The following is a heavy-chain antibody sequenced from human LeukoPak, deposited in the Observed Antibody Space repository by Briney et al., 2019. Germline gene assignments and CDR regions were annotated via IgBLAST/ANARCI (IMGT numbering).Heavy chain of an antibody. Sequence: SVTLSVTCAVYGGSFSGYYLSWIRQPPGKGLEWIGEINHSGSTNYNPPLKSRVTISVDTSKNQFSLKLSSVTAADTGVYFCARGARLYFYGSSGFFDYWGQGTLVTVSS. J-gene: IGHJ4*02. D-gene: IGHD3-22*01. V-gene: IGHV4-34*01. CDR2: INHSGST. CDR1: GGSFSGYY. CDR3: ARGARLYFYGSSGFFDY.